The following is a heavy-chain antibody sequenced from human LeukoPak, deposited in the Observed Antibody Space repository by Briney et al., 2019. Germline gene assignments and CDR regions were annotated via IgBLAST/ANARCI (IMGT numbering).Heavy chain of an antibody. V-gene: IGHV3-48*02. CDR3: ARGVGPSDRYFDWLLLDYFDY. CDR1: GFTFSSYS. Sequence: GGSLRLSCAASGFTFSSYSMNLVRQAPGKGLEWVSYISSSSSTIYYADSVKGRFTIPRDNAKNSLYLQMNSLRDEDTAVYYCARGVGPSDRYFDWLLLDYFDYWGQGTLVTVSS. D-gene: IGHD3-9*01. J-gene: IGHJ4*02. CDR2: ISSSSSTI.